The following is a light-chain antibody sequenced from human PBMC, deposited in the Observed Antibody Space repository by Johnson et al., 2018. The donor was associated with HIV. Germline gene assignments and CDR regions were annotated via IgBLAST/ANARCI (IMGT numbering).Light chain of an antibody. Sequence: QSVLTQPPSVSSAPGQKVTISCSGSSSNIGNNYVSWYQQLPGTAPKLLIYENNKRPSGIPDRFSGSKSGTSATLGITGLQTGDEADYYCGTWGSSLSGGGGFGTGTKVTVL. J-gene: IGLJ1*01. CDR3: GTWGSSLSGGGG. V-gene: IGLV1-51*02. CDR2: ENN. CDR1: SSNIGNNY.